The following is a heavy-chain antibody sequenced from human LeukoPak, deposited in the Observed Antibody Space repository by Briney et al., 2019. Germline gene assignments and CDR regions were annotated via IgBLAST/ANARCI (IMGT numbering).Heavy chain of an antibody. CDR1: GFTFSSYS. V-gene: IGHV3-21*01. D-gene: IGHD3-22*01. CDR3: ARGMYYYDSSGYHFQH. CDR2: ISSSSSYI. Sequence: GGSLRLSCAASGFTFSSYSMNWVRQAPGKGLEWVSSISSSSSYIYYADSVKGRFTISRDNAKNSLYLQMDSLRAEDTAVYYCARGMYYYDSSGYHFQHWGQGTLVTVSS. J-gene: IGHJ1*01.